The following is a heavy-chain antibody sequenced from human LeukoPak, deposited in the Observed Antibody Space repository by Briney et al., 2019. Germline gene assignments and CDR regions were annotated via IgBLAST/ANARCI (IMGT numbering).Heavy chain of an antibody. Sequence: HPGRSLRLSCAASGFTFSSYAMHWVRQAPGKGLEWVAVISYDGSNKYYADSVKGRFTISRDNSKNTLYLQMNSLRAEDTAVYYCARDLFPYGDYGPYYYYGMDVWGQGTTVTVSS. CDR3: ARDLFPYGDYGPYYYYGMDV. CDR2: ISYDGSNK. D-gene: IGHD4-17*01. V-gene: IGHV3-30-3*01. CDR1: GFTFSSYA. J-gene: IGHJ6*02.